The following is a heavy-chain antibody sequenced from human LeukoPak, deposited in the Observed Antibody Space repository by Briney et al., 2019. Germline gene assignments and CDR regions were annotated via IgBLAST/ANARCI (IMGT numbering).Heavy chain of an antibody. V-gene: IGHV4-39*07. CDR3: ARRLRLYGDYLSD. CDR1: GGSISSSSYY. D-gene: IGHD4-17*01. J-gene: IGHJ4*02. Sequence: SETLSLTCTVSGGSISSSSYYWGWIRQPPGKGLEGIGSIYYSGSTYYNPSLKSRVTISVDTSKNQFSLKLSSVTAADTAVYYCARRLRLYGDYLSDWGQGTLVTVSS. CDR2: IYYSGST.